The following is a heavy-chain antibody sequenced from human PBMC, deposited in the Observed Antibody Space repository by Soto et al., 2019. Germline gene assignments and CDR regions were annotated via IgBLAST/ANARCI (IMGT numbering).Heavy chain of an antibody. Sequence: PSQTLSLTCAISGGSVSSNSAAWNWIRQSPSRGLEWLGRTYYRSKWYNDYAVSVKSRITINPDTSKNQFSLQLNSVTPEDTAVYYCARESEMGQQLVSWFDPWGQGTLVTVSS. D-gene: IGHD6-13*01. CDR3: ARESEMGQQLVSWFDP. CDR1: GGSVSSNSAA. CDR2: TYYRSKWYN. J-gene: IGHJ5*02. V-gene: IGHV6-1*01.